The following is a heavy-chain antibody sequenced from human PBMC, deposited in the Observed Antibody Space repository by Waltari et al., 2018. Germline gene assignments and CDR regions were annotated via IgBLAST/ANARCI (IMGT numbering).Heavy chain of an antibody. J-gene: IGHJ6*02. CDR1: GYSISSGYY. CDR2: SDHSGVT. V-gene: IGHV4-38-2*01. Sequence: QVQLQESGPGLVKPSETLSLTCAVSGYSISSGYYWGWIRQPPGKGLEWIGSSDHSGVTYYNPSLKSRVTISGDTAKNQFSLKLSSVTAADTAVYYCAGRLAALRFMDVWGQGTTVTVSS. D-gene: IGHD2-15*01. CDR3: AGRLAALRFMDV.